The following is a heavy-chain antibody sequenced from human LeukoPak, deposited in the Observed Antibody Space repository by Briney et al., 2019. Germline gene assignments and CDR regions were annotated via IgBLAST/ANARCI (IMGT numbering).Heavy chain of an antibody. V-gene: IGHV3-30-3*01. D-gene: IGHD2-2*01. Sequence: GGSLRLSRAASGFTFSSYAMHWVRQAPGKGLEWVAVISYDGSNKYYADSVKGRFTISRDNSKNTLYLQMNSLRAEDTAVYYCARDYCSSTSCYWHGMDVWGQGTTVTVSS. CDR3: ARDYCSSTSCYWHGMDV. CDR2: ISYDGSNK. J-gene: IGHJ6*02. CDR1: GFTFSSYA.